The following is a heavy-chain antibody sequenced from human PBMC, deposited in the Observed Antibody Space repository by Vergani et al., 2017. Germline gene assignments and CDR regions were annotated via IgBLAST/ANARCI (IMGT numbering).Heavy chain of an antibody. J-gene: IGHJ5*02. D-gene: IGHD3-10*01. Sequence: QVQLQESGPGLVKPSETLSLTCPVSGGSINNYFWSWIRQPPGKGLEWLGHIYYSGNTNYNPSLKNRVTISIDTSKTQFSLKLSSVTAADTAVYYCARHRAWFGELGRWFDPWGQGTLVTVSS. V-gene: IGHV4-59*08. CDR2: IYYSGNT. CDR3: ARHRAWFGELGRWFDP. CDR1: GGSINNYF.